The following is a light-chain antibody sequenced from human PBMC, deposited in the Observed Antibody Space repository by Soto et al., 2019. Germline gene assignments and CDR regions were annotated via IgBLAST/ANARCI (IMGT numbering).Light chain of an antibody. Sequence: DIQLTQSPSSVSASVGDRVTITCRASQDISIWLAWYQQKPGMAPNLLIYAATTLQRGVPSRFIGSRSGTDFTLTITSLQPEDFATYYCQQGNSFPLTFGGGTKLEIK. CDR3: QQGNSFPLT. V-gene: IGKV1-12*01. CDR1: QDISIW. J-gene: IGKJ4*01. CDR2: AAT.